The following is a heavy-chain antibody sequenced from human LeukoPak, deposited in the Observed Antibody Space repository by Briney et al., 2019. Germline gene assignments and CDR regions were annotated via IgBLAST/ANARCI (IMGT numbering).Heavy chain of an antibody. CDR1: GFTVSSNY. CDR2: IYSGGST. J-gene: IGHJ4*02. V-gene: IGHV3-66*01. Sequence: GGSLRLSCAASGFTVSSNYMSRVRQAPGKGLEWVSVIYSGGSTYYADSVKGRFTISRDNSKNTLYLQMNSLRAEDTAVYYCARVEAVAVYYFDYWGQGTLVTVSS. D-gene: IGHD6-19*01. CDR3: ARVEAVAVYYFDY.